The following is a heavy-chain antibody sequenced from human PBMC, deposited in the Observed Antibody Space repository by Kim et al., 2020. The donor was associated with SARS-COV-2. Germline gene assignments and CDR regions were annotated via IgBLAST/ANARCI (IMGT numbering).Heavy chain of an antibody. J-gene: IGHJ4*02. V-gene: IGHV5-51*01. CDR2: IYPCDSDT. Sequence: GESLKISCQGSGYSFTSYWIGWVRQMPGKGLEWMGIIYPCDSDTRYSPSFQGQVTISADKSISTAYLQWSSLKASDTAMYYCARAYGGNSGYRKFFDYWGQGTLVTVSS. CDR3: ARAYGGNSGYRKFFDY. D-gene: IGHD4-17*01. CDR1: GYSFTSYW.